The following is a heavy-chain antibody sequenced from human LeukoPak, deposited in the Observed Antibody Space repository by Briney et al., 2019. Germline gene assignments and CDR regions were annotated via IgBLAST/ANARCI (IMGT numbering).Heavy chain of an antibody. CDR3: AKDLHYYGSYYYMDV. V-gene: IGHV3-74*01. D-gene: IGHD3-10*01. CDR2: INDDGSTT. CDR1: GFTFSRSW. J-gene: IGHJ6*03. Sequence: GGSLRLSCAASGFTFSRSWMHWVRQAPGKGLVWVSRINDDGSTTSYADSVKGRFTISRDNAKNTLYLQMNSLRAEDTAVYYCAKDLHYYGSYYYMDVWGKGTTVTISS.